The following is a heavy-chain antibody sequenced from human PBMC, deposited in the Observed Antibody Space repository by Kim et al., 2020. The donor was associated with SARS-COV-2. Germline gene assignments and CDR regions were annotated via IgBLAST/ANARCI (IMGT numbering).Heavy chain of an antibody. J-gene: IGHJ5*02. Sequence: IYERKLQGRVTMTEDTSTDAAYMELSSLRSEDTAVYYCATGGILRGGWFDPWGQGTLVTVSS. D-gene: IGHD1-26*01. CDR3: ATGGILRGGWFDP. V-gene: IGHV1-24*01.